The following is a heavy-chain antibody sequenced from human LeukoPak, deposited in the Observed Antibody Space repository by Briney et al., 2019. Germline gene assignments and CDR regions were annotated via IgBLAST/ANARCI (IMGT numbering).Heavy chain of an antibody. V-gene: IGHV1-46*01. Sequence: ASVKVSCKTSENIFVSHWMHWVRQAPGQGLEWMGVIKSTDGGATYAQEFQDRLTLTRDTSTSTFYMELSSLASEDTAVYYCARDHSISSAWWFDPWGQGTLVTVSS. CDR2: IKSTDGGA. J-gene: IGHJ5*02. D-gene: IGHD6-6*01. CDR1: ENIFVSHW. CDR3: ARDHSISSAWWFDP.